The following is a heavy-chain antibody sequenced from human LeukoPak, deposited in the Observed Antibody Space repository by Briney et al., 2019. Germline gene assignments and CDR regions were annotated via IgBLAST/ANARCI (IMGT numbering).Heavy chain of an antibody. V-gene: IGHV4-4*07. D-gene: IGHD5-18*01. CDR1: GGSIGSYY. CDR3: ARSLGVQLWSSYFGY. Sequence: SGTRSLTCSVSGGSIGSYYWSWIRQPAGKGLEWIRRIYNTGSTSYNPSLKSRVTMSVDTSKDQFSLKLSSVTAADTAVYYCARSLGVQLWSSYFGYWGQGTQVTVSS. J-gene: IGHJ4*02. CDR2: IYNTGST.